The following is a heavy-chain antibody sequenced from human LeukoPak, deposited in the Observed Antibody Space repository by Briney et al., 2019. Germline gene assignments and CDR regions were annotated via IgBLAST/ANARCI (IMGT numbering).Heavy chain of an antibody. D-gene: IGHD1-26*01. Sequence: GRSLRLSCAASGFTFSPHAMHWVRQAPGKGLKWVAVISSDGSDKYYADSVKGRFTISRDNSKNTLYLQMNSLRAEDTAVYYCAKPPYSGSYSLYYFDYWGQGTLVTVSS. J-gene: IGHJ4*02. CDR3: AKPPYSGSYSLYYFDY. CDR1: GFTFSPHA. V-gene: IGHV3-30-3*02. CDR2: ISSDGSDK.